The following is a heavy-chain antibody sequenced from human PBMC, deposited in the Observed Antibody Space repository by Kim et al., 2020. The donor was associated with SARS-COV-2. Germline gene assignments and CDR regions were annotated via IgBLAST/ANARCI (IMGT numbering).Heavy chain of an antibody. J-gene: IGHJ6*02. Sequence: GGSLRLSCAASGFTFSDYYMSWIRQAPGKGLEWVSYISSSGSTIYYADSVKGRFTISRDNAKNSLYLQMNSLRAEDTAVYYCARGPRVPAAYYYYGMDVWGQGTTVTVSS. CDR1: GFTFSDYY. CDR2: ISSSGSTI. V-gene: IGHV3-11*04. D-gene: IGHD2-2*01. CDR3: ARGPRVPAAYYYYGMDV.